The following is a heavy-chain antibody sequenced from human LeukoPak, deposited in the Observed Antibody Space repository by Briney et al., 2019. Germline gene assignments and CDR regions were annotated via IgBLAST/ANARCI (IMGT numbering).Heavy chain of an antibody. CDR1: GFTFSSYG. Sequence: PGGSLRLSCAASGFTFSSYGMHWVRQAPGKGLEWVAVIWYDGSNKYYADSVKGRFTISRDNSKNTLYLQMNSLRAEDTAVYYSAKDADILTGCFDYWGQGTLVTVSS. V-gene: IGHV3-33*06. CDR3: AKDADILTGCFDY. CDR2: IWYDGSNK. D-gene: IGHD3-9*01. J-gene: IGHJ4*02.